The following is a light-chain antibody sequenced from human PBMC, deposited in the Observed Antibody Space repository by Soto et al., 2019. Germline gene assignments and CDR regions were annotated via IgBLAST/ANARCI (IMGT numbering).Light chain of an antibody. CDR2: YDN. V-gene: IGLV1-36*01. CDR1: SSNIGNNA. Sequence: QSVLTQPPSVSEAPRQRVTISCSGSSSNIGNNAVNWYQQLPGKAPKLLMFYDNLLPSGVSDRFSGSKSGTSASLAISGLQSEDEADYYCAAWDDSLNGYVFGTRTKLTVL. J-gene: IGLJ1*01. CDR3: AAWDDSLNGYV.